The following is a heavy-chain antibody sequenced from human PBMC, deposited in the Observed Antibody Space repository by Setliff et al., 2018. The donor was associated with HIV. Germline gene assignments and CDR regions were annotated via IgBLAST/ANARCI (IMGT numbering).Heavy chain of an antibody. V-gene: IGHV1-58*01. D-gene: IGHD6-19*01. Sequence: GASVKVSSKASGFTFTSSAVQWVRQARGQRLEWIGWIVVGSGNTNYAQKFQERVTITRDMSTSTAYMEPSSLRSEDTAVYYCAALSGYSSGEEHWGQGTLVTVSS. CDR1: GFTFTSSA. CDR2: IVVGSGNT. J-gene: IGHJ1*01. CDR3: AALSGYSSGEEH.